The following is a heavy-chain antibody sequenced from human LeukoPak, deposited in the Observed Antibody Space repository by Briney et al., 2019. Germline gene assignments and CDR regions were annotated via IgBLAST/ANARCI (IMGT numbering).Heavy chain of an antibody. CDR1: GYTLTELS. D-gene: IGHD6-13*01. Sequence: ASVKVSCKVSGYTLTELSMHWVRQAPGKGLEWMGGFDPEDGETIYAQKFQGRVTMTRNTSISTAYMELSSLRSEDTAVYYCARGRIAAAGTFVYWGQGTLVTVSS. CDR3: ARGRIAAAGTFVY. J-gene: IGHJ4*02. V-gene: IGHV1-24*01. CDR2: FDPEDGET.